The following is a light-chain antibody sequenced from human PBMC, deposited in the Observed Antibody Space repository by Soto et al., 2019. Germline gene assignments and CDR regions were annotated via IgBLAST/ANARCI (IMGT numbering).Light chain of an antibody. CDR1: SSDVGGYNS. CDR3: SSFTRSNSYV. J-gene: IGLJ1*01. V-gene: IGLV2-8*01. Sequence: SVLTQPPSASGSPGQSVTISCTGTSSDVGGYNSVSWCQQYPGKAPKLMIYEVSKRPSGVPDRFSGSKSGNTASLTVSGLQAEDEADYYCSSFTRSNSYVFGTGTKLTVL. CDR2: EVS.